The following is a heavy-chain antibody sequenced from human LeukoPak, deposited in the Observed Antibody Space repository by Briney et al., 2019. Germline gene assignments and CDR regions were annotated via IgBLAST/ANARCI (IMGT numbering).Heavy chain of an antibody. V-gene: IGHV5-51*01. CDR1: GYTFSNYR. CDR2: IYPGDSDT. J-gene: IGHJ4*02. CDR3: ARRVVRGVVKYFDY. D-gene: IGHD3-10*01. Sequence: GESLKISCKGSGYTFSNYRIAWVRQMPGKGLEWMGTIYPGDSDTRYSPSFQGQVTISADKSISTAYLQWSSLKASDTALYYCARRVVRGVVKYFDYWGQGTLVTVSS.